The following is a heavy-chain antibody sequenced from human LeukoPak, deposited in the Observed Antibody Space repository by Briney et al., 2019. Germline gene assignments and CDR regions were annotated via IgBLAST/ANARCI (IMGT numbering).Heavy chain of an antibody. CDR1: GFTFSTYS. Sequence: GGSLRLSCAASGFTFSTYSMNWVRQAPGKGLEWVSYISSNSSTIFYADSVKGRFTISRDNVENSLYVQMNSLRVEDTAVYYCARDGTMDVWGKGTTVTVSS. CDR2: ISSNSSTI. J-gene: IGHJ6*03. CDR3: ARDGTMDV. V-gene: IGHV3-48*01. D-gene: IGHD6-13*01.